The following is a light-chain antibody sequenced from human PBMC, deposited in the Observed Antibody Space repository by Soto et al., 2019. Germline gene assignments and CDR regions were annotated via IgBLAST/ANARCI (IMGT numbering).Light chain of an antibody. J-gene: IGLJ1*01. V-gene: IGLV2-14*03. CDR3: SSYTTSITHV. Sequence: QSLLTQPASVSGSPGQSITISCTGSSSDVGAFDYVCWHQQHPGKAPKLLIFDVSSRPSGVSSRFSASKSGNTASLTISGLQAEDEADYYCSSYTTSITHVFGTGTKVTVL. CDR2: DVS. CDR1: SSDVGAFDY.